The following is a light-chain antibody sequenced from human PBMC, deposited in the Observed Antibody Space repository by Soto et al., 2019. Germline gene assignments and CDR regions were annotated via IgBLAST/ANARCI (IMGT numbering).Light chain of an antibody. V-gene: IGLV3-1*01. Sequence: ELTQPPSVSVSPGQTASITCSGDKLGDKYACWYQQKPGQSPVLVIYQDSKRPSGIPERFSGSNSGNTATLTISGTQAMDEADYYCQAWDSSTEDVVFGGGTKLTVL. CDR3: QAWDSSTEDVV. J-gene: IGLJ2*01. CDR2: QDS. CDR1: KLGDKY.